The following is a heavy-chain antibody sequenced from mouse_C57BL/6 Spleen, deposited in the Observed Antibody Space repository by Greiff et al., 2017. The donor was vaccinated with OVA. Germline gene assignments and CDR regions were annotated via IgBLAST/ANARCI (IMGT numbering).Heavy chain of an antibody. CDR2: ISYDGSN. J-gene: IGHJ3*01. Sequence: ESGPGLVKPSQSLSLTCSVTGYSITSGYYWNWIRQFPGNKLEWMGYISYDGSNNYNPSLKNRISITRDTSKNQFFLKLNSVTTEDTATYYCASHYGSSWFAYWGQGTLVTVSA. V-gene: IGHV3-6*01. CDR3: ASHYGSSWFAY. CDR1: GYSITSGYY. D-gene: IGHD1-1*01.